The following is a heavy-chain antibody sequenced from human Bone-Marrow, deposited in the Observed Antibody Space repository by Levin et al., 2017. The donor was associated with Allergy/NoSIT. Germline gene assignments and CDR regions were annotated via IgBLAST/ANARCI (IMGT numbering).Heavy chain of an antibody. V-gene: IGHV1-3*01. J-gene: IGHJ6*02. D-gene: IGHD4-11*01. CDR3: ARDRATVTFYYYYGMDV. Sequence: ASVKVSCKASGYTFTSYAMHWVRQAPGQRLEWMGWINAGNGNTKYSQKFQGRVTITRDTSASTAYMELSSLRSEDTAVYYCARDRATVTFYYYYGMDVWGQGTTVTVSS. CDR1: GYTFTSYA. CDR2: INAGNGNT.